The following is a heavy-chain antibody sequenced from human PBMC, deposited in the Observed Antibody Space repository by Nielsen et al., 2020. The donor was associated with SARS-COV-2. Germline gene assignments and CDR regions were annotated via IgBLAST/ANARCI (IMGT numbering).Heavy chain of an antibody. V-gene: IGHV4-30-4*01. CDR3: ARSDAAAGTSFDY. Sequence: SETLSLTCTVSGGSISSGDYYWSWIRQPPGKGLEWTGYIYYSGSTYYNPSLKSRVTISVDTSKNQFSLKLSSVTAADTAVYYCARSDAAAGTSFDYWGQGTLVTVSS. J-gene: IGHJ4*02. D-gene: IGHD6-13*01. CDR2: IYYSGST. CDR1: GGSISSGDYY.